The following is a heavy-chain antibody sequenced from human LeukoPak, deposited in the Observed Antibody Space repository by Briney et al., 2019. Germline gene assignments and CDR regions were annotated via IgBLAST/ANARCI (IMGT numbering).Heavy chain of an antibody. V-gene: IGHV3-74*01. D-gene: IGHD2/OR15-2a*01. CDR3: VRDVFSLGDS. Sequence: GGSLRLSCAASGFTFSDYGMHWVRQAPGKGLVWVSHINYDGTLRNYADSVKGRFTISRDFAKNTLYLQMNTLGAEDTAVYYCVRDVFSLGDSWGQGTLVTVSS. CDR2: INYDGTLR. CDR1: GFTFSDYG. J-gene: IGHJ4*02.